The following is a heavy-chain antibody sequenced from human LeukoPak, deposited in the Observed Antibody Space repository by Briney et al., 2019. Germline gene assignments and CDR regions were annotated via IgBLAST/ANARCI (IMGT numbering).Heavy chain of an antibody. J-gene: IGHJ4*02. Sequence: GGSLRLSCAPSGFNFSSHGMHWVRQAPGKGLEWVAVIWYDGSIKYYADSVKGRFTVSRDNSKNTLYLQLNSLRAEDTAVYYCALLRFGELVGHWGQGTLVTVSS. CDR1: GFNFSSHG. CDR2: IWYDGSIK. D-gene: IGHD3-10*01. CDR3: ALLRFGELVGH. V-gene: IGHV3-33*01.